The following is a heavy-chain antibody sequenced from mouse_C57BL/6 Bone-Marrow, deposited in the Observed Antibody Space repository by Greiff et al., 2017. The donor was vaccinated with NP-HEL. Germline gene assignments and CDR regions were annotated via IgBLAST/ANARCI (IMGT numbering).Heavy chain of an antibody. J-gene: IGHJ1*03. CDR3: ARGLTGDWYFVV. CDR1: GYTFTDYY. CDR2: IYPGSGNT. D-gene: IGHD4-1*01. Sequence: QVQLKESGAELVRPGASVKLSCKASGYTFTDYYINWVKQRPGQGLEWIARIYPGSGNTYYNEKFKGKATLTAEKSSSTAYMQLSSLTSEDSAVYCCARGLTGDWYFVVWGTGTTVTVSS. V-gene: IGHV1-76*01.